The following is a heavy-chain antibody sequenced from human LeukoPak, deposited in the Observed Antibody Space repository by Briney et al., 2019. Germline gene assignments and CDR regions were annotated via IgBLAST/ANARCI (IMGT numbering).Heavy chain of an antibody. Sequence: GGSLRLSCAASGFTSSSYGMHWVRQAPGKGLEWVSAISGSGGSTYYADSVKGRFTISRDNAKNSLYLQMNSLRAEDTAVYYCAKDMASRDDYSNLFDYWGQGTLVTVSS. CDR2: ISGSGGST. J-gene: IGHJ4*02. CDR1: GFTSSSYG. D-gene: IGHD4-11*01. V-gene: IGHV3-23*01. CDR3: AKDMASRDDYSNLFDY.